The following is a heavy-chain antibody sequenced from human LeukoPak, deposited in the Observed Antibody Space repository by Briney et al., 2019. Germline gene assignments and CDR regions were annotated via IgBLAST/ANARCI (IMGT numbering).Heavy chain of an antibody. Sequence: GGSLRLSCAASGFTFSNAWMSWVRQAPGKGLEWVAVISYDGSNKYYADSVKGRFTISRDNSKNTLYLQMNSLRAEDTAVYYCAKDSAEGAFDIWGQGTMVTVSS. CDR1: GFTFSNAW. V-gene: IGHV3-30*18. CDR3: AKDSAEGAFDI. J-gene: IGHJ3*02. D-gene: IGHD1-14*01. CDR2: ISYDGSNK.